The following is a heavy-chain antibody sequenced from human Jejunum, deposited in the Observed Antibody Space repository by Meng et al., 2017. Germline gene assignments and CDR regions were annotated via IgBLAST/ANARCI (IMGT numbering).Heavy chain of an antibody. CDR2: TYYRSEWQN. Sequence: QLQLQQPGPGLVKSSQPLSLTCAISGDSVSSNRALWHWVRQSPSRGLEWLGQTYYRSEWQNHYGVSVKSRIIINADTSRNQFSLNLNSVTPEDTAVYYCTTWYGEYWGQGTLVTVSS. CDR1: GDSVSSNRAL. V-gene: IGHV6-1*01. D-gene: IGHD3-10*01. J-gene: IGHJ4*02. CDR3: TTWYGEY.